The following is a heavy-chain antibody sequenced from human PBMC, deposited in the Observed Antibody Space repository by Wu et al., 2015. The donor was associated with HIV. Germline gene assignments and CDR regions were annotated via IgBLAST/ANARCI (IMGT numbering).Heavy chain of an antibody. Sequence: QVQLVQSGAEVKKPGSSVKVSCKASGGTFSSYAISWVRQAPGQGLEWMGGIIPIFGTANYAQKFQGRVTITADESTSTAYMELRSLRSDDTAVYYCAREASGDFWSGYYTGDYWGQGTLVTVSS. J-gene: IGHJ4*02. V-gene: IGHV1-69*12. CDR2: IIPIFGTA. CDR3: AREASGDFWSGYYTGDY. D-gene: IGHD3-3*01. CDR1: GGTFSSYA.